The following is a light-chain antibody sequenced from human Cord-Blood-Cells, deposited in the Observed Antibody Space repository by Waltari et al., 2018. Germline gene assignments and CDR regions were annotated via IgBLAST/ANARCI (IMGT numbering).Light chain of an antibody. CDR1: QSLLHSNGYNY. CDR3: MQAIQTPRT. V-gene: IGKV2-28*01. J-gene: IGKJ1*01. Sequence: DIVMTQSPLSLPVTPGEPASISCRSSQSLLHSNGYNYLDWYLQKPGQSPQLLIYLGSTRASRVPDRFSGSGSGTDFTLTISRLEAEDVGVYYCMQAIQTPRTFGQGTKVEIK. CDR2: LGS.